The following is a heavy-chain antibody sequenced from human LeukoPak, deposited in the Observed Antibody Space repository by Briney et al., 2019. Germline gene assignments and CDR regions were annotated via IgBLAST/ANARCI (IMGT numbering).Heavy chain of an antibody. CDR2: IYFTGTS. D-gene: IGHD1-26*01. CDR3: ARRRQVTYYAPYAFDL. CDR1: GGSMSHAY. V-gene: IGHV4-59*08. Sequence: SETLSFTCTVSGGSMSHAYWSWIRQSPGKGLEWLAYIYFTGTSKSNPSHKSRVTISVDTSKNQVSLSLTSVTAADTAMYYCARRRQVTYYAPYAFDLWGQGTMVTVSS. J-gene: IGHJ3*01.